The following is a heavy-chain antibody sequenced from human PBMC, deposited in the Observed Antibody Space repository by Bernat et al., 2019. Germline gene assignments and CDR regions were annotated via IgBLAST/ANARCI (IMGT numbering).Heavy chain of an antibody. CDR3: ARGPHNYYAPESRFDP. D-gene: IGHD3-10*01. CDR1: GYTFTSYC. V-gene: IGHV1-2*02. CDR2: INPNSGGT. Sequence: QVQLVQSGAEVKTPGASVKVSCKASGYTFTSYCIHWVRQAPGQGLEWMGWINPNSGGTNFAQNFQGRVTMTRDTSITTTYMELSSLRSDDTALYYCARGPHNYYAPESRFDPWGQGTLVTVSS. J-gene: IGHJ5*02.